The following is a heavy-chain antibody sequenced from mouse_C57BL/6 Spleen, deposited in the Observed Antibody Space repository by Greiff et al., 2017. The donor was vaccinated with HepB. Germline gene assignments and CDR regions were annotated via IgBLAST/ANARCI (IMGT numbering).Heavy chain of an antibody. CDR3: AREGFGTTASRYFDY. Sequence: EVKLVESGAELVKPGASVKLSCTASGFNIKDYYMHWVKQRTEQGLEWIGRIDPEDGETKYAPKFQGKATITADTSSNTAYLQLSSLTSEDTAVYYCAREGFGTTASRYFDYWGQGTTLTVSS. CDR1: GFNIKDYY. D-gene: IGHD1-2*01. V-gene: IGHV14-2*01. J-gene: IGHJ2*01. CDR2: IDPEDGET.